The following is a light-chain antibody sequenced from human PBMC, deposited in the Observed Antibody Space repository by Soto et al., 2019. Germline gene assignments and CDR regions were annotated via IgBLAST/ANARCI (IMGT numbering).Light chain of an antibody. CDR3: SSYTSSSTVV. J-gene: IGLJ2*01. V-gene: IGLV2-14*01. CDR2: EVN. CDR1: SSDVGGYNY. Sequence: QSALTQRASVSGSPGQSITISCTGTSSDVGGYNYVSWYQQHPGKAPKLMIYEVNNRPSGVSNRFSGSKSGNTASLTISGLQAEDEADYYCSSYTSSSTVVFGVGTKLTVL.